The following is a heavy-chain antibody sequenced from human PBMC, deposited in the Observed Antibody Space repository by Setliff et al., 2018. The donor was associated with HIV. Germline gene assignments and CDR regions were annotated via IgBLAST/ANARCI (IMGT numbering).Heavy chain of an antibody. Sequence: SETLSLTCAVYGGSLSGYYWIWIRQPPGKGLEWIGEINHTGSTNYNPSLKSRVTISVDTSKNQLSLRVNSVTAADTAVYYCARGRYYDILTGYSNAFDYWGQGTLVTVSS. CDR3: ARGRYYDILTGYSNAFDY. CDR2: INHTGST. CDR1: GGSLSGYY. D-gene: IGHD3-9*01. V-gene: IGHV4-34*01. J-gene: IGHJ4*02.